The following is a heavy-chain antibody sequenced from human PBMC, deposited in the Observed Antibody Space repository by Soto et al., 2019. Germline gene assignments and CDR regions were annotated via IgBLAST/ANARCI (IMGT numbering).Heavy chain of an antibody. CDR3: AKDIAMIDPYYFDY. D-gene: IGHD3-22*01. CDR1: GFTFDDYA. V-gene: IGHV3-9*01. CDR2: ISWNSGRI. Sequence: PGGSLRLSCAASGFTFDDYAMHWVRQAPGKGLEWVSGISWNSGRIGYADSVKGRFTISRDNAKNSLYLQMNSLRAEDTALYYCAKDIAMIDPYYFDYWGQGTLVTVSS. J-gene: IGHJ4*02.